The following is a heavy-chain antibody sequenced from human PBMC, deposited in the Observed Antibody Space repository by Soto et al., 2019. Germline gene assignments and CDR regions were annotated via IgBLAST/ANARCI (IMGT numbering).Heavy chain of an antibody. CDR2: ISYDGSNK. Sequence: LRLSCAASGFTFSSYGMHWVRQAPGKGLEWVAVISYDGSNKYYADSVKGRFTISRDNSKNTLYLQMNSLRAEDTAVYYCANPIGYSSSWYFDYWGQGTLVTVSS. V-gene: IGHV3-30*18. CDR1: GFTFSSYG. CDR3: ANPIGYSSSWYFDY. D-gene: IGHD6-13*01. J-gene: IGHJ4*02.